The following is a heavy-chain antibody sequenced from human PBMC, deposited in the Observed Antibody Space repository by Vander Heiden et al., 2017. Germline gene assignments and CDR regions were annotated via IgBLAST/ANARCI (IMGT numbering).Heavy chain of an antibody. D-gene: IGHD6-19*01. CDR3: ARDPKPSGWPTDEFDY. J-gene: IGHJ4*02. V-gene: IGHV3-33*01. CDR2: IWYDGSNK. CDR1: GFTFSSYG. Sequence: QVQLVESGGGVVQPGRSLRLSCAASGFTFSSYGMHWVRQAPGKGLEWVAVIWYDGSNKYYADSVKGRFTISRDNSKNTLYLQMNSLRAEDTAVYYCARDPKPSGWPTDEFDYWGQGTLVTVSS.